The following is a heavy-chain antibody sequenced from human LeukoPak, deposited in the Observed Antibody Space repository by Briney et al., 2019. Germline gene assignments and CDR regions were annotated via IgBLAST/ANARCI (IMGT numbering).Heavy chain of an antibody. CDR3: ARILGSYWTPGYDY. J-gene: IGHJ4*02. Sequence: GGSLRLSCAASGFTFSSYSMNWVRQAPGKGLEWVSSISSSSSYIYYADSVKGRFIISRDNSKSTLYLQMNSLRAEDTALYYCARILGSYWTPGYDYWGQGTLVTVSS. D-gene: IGHD1-26*01. V-gene: IGHV3-21*04. CDR2: ISSSSSYI. CDR1: GFTFSSYS.